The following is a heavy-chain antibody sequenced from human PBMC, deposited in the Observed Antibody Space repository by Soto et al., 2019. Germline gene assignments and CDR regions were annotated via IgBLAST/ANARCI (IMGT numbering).Heavy chain of an antibody. CDR3: AREGGSYHSGGYLIRGAFDI. CDR2: IYLRGNT. J-gene: IGHJ3*02. CDR1: GDSISRIDYY. D-gene: IGHD3-22*01. V-gene: IGHV4-31*03. Sequence: TLSLTCSVSGDSISRIDYYWTWIRQHPEKGLEWIGNIYLRGNTYYSPSLESRLTISVDTSKNQFSLKLTSVTAADTAVYYCAREGGSYHSGGYLIRGAFDIWGQGTMVTVSS.